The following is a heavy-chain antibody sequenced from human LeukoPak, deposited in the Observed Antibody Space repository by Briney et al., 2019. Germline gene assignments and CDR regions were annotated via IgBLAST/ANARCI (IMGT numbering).Heavy chain of an antibody. Sequence: GGSLRLSCAASGVTFTDYGLHWVRQAPGKGLEWVAVIWYDGSTKYYADSAKVRFTISRDNSKNTVYLQLNSLTAEDTALYYCARDYCSSTSCYDYWGQGTIVTVSS. CDR3: ARDYCSSTSCYDY. CDR1: GVTFTDYG. J-gene: IGHJ4*02. V-gene: IGHV3-33*01. CDR2: IWYDGSTK. D-gene: IGHD2-2*01.